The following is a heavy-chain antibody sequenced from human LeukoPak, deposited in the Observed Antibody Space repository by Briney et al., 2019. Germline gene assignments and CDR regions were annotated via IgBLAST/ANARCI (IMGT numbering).Heavy chain of an antibody. D-gene: IGHD3-16*01. CDR3: TREKSYGYIRADS. V-gene: IGHV4-61*09. CDR1: GGSTSSGSYY. J-gene: IGHJ4*02. Sequence: SETLSLTCTVSGGSTSSGSYYWSWIRQPAGKGLEWIGHKYNPSLESRVTISIDTSKNQLSLRLSSVTAADTAVYYCTREKSYGYIRADSWGQGTLVAVSS.